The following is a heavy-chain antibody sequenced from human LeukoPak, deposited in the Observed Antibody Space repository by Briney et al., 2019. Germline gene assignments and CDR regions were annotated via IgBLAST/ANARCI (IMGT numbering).Heavy chain of an antibody. Sequence: GGSLRLSCAASEFTFNSYWMSRVRQAPGKGLEWVANIKQDGGQIYYLDSVKGRFTVSGDNAKNSLYLQMNSLRAEDTAVYYCARLGARQMLEYWGQGTLVTVSS. CDR1: EFTFNSYW. V-gene: IGHV3-7*01. D-gene: IGHD4-17*01. J-gene: IGHJ4*02. CDR3: ARLGARQMLEY. CDR2: IKQDGGQI.